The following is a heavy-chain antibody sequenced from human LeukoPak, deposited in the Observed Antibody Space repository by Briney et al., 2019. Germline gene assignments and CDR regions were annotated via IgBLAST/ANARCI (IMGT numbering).Heavy chain of an antibody. V-gene: IGHV4-38-2*02. CDR3: ARTLSDSSPVAT. CDR1: GYFLSSGFY. J-gene: IGHJ4*02. Sequence: SETLSLTCSVSGYFLSSGFYWGWIRQPPGKGLEWIASVYHSGTTIYNPSLKSRVTMSMDTSMNHYSLKRRSVTAADTAVYYCARTLSDSSPVATWGQGTLVTVSS. D-gene: IGHD3-22*01. CDR2: VYHSGTT.